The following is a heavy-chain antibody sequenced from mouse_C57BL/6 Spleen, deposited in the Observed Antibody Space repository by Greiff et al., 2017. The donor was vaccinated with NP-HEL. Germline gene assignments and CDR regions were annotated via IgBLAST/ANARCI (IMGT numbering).Heavy chain of an antibody. V-gene: IGHV5-17*01. CDR3: ASNYYGSSYWYFDV. Sequence: EVKLMESGGGLVKPGGSLKLSCAASGFTFSDYGMHWVRQAPEKGLEWVAYISSGSSTIYYADTVKGRFTISRDNAKNTLFLQMTSLRSEDTAMYYWASNYYGSSYWYFDVWGTGTTVTVSS. CDR2: ISSGSSTI. CDR1: GFTFSDYG. D-gene: IGHD1-1*01. J-gene: IGHJ1*03.